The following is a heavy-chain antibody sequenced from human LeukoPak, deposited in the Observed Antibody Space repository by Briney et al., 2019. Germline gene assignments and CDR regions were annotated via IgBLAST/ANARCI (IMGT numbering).Heavy chain of an antibody. CDR1: GGSINSYH. V-gene: IGHV4-59*12. CDR2: IYYSGST. CDR3: ARLLDYYDSSGYQIRYFDY. D-gene: IGHD3-22*01. Sequence: SETLSLTCTVSGGSINSYHWSWIRQPPGKGLEWIGYIYYSGSTNYNPSLKSRVTLSGDTSKNQFSLKLSSVTAADTAVYFCARLLDYYDSSGYQIRYFDYWGQGTLVTVSA. J-gene: IGHJ4*02.